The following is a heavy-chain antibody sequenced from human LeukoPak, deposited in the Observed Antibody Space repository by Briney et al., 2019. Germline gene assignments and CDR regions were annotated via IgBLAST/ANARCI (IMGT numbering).Heavy chain of an antibody. J-gene: IGHJ4*02. V-gene: IGHV1-2*02. CDR3: ARGRVGTYYYDSSGYSEADY. Sequence: ASVKVSCKASGYTFTGYYMHWVRQAHGQGLEWMGWINPNSGGTNYAQKFQGRVTMTRDTSISTASMELSRLRSDDTAVYYCARGRVGTYYYDSSGYSEADYWGQGTLVTVSS. D-gene: IGHD3-22*01. CDR1: GYTFTGYY. CDR2: INPNSGGT.